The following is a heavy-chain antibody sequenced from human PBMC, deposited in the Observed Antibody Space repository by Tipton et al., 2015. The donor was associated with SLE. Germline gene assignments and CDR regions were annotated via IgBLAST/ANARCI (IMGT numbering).Heavy chain of an antibody. Sequence: QVQLVQSGPEVKNPGSSVKVSCKASGGTFGKYAISWVRQAPGQGLEWMGGVLPFLGAASHAQKFRGRVTLKVDDSTDTAFMELTGLRSDVTAVYYCAIGEDRFDYWGQGTLVTVSS. J-gene: IGHJ4*02. CDR3: AIGEDRFDY. V-gene: IGHV1-69*01. CDR2: VLPFLGAA. CDR1: GGTFGKYA.